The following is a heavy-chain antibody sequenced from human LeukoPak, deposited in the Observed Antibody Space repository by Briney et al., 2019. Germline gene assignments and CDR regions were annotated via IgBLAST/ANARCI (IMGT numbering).Heavy chain of an antibody. CDR1: GFTFSNYW. J-gene: IGHJ4*02. D-gene: IGHD1-26*01. V-gene: IGHV3-7*01. CDR2: MNIDGSEK. Sequence: GGSLRLSCAASGFTFSNYWMGWVRQAPGKRPEWVANMNIDGSEKYYADSVKGRFTISRDNARNSVYLQMNSLRVEDTAVYYCARDPVEWELLLDCWGQGTLVTVSS. CDR3: ARDPVEWELLLDC.